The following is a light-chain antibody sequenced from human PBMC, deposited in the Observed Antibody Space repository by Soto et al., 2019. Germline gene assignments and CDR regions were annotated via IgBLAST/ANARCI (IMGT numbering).Light chain of an antibody. CDR1: SGDVGYYNF. CDR3: TSYTASSTLV. J-gene: IGLJ2*01. Sequence: QSALTQPASVSGSPGQSITIPCTGTSGDVGYYNFVSWYQQFPGKAPKVMIYEVSNRPSGVSYRFSGSKSGNTASLTISGLQAGDEADYYCTSYTASSTLVFGGGTKLTVL. V-gene: IGLV2-14*01. CDR2: EVS.